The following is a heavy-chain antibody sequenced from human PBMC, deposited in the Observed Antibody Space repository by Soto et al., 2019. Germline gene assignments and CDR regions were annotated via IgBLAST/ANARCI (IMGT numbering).Heavy chain of an antibody. J-gene: IGHJ4*02. D-gene: IGHD1-20*01. CDR3: VRTLCVINNCSYRGVR. V-gene: IGHV3-33*01. Sequence: QGQLVESGGGVVQPGRSLRLSCVASGFDFKTYGMHWVRQAPGKGLEWVAVIGFDGTNIHYSDSVRGRFSISRDNSENSVSLQMNSLRVEDTALYYCVRTLCVINNCSYRGVRWGQGTLVTV. CDR1: GFDFKTYG. CDR2: IGFDGTNI.